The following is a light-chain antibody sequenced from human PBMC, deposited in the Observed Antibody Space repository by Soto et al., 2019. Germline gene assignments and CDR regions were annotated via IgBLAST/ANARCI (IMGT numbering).Light chain of an antibody. V-gene: IGLV1-51*01. J-gene: IGLJ2*01. Sequence: QSVLTQPPSVSAAPGETVTISCSGSSSNIGNNYVSWYQQFPRTAPKLLIYDDNKRPSGIPDRFSGSKSGTSATLGITGPQTGDEADYYCATWDSSLNVVLFGGGTKLTVL. CDR2: DDN. CDR1: SSNIGNNY. CDR3: ATWDSSLNVVL.